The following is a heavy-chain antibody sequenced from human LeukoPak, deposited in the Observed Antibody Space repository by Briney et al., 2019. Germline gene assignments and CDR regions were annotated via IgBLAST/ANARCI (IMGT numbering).Heavy chain of an antibody. CDR3: ARALYSYDSSGPSSSGYYFDY. J-gene: IGHJ4*02. CDR2: ISSSSSTK. Sequence: GGSLRLSCVASGFTFSSYSMNWVRQAPGKGLEWVSYISSSSSTKYYADSVQGRFTISRDNAKNSLYLQMNSLSAEDTAVYYCARALYSYDSSGPSSSGYYFDYWGQGTLVIVSS. CDR1: GFTFSSYS. V-gene: IGHV3-48*04. D-gene: IGHD3-22*01.